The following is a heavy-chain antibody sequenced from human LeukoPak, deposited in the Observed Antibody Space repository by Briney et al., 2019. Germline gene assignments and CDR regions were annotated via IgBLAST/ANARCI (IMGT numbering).Heavy chain of an antibody. J-gene: IGHJ4*02. Sequence: PGGSLRLSCAASGFTFSSYSMNWVRQAPGKGLEWVSSVSSSSSYIYYADPVKGRFTISRDNAKNSLYLQMNSLRAEDTAVYYCARDKTSGPTYSSSWYNYWGQGTLVTVSS. CDR2: VSSSSSYI. D-gene: IGHD6-13*01. CDR3: ARDKTSGPTYSSSWYNY. CDR1: GFTFSSYS. V-gene: IGHV3-21*01.